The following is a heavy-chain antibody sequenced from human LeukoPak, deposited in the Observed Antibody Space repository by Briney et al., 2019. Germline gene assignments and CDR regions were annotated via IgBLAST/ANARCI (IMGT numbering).Heavy chain of an antibody. D-gene: IGHD3-22*01. J-gene: IGHJ4*02. CDR3: AKGPSSGPDY. V-gene: IGHV3-21*01. CDR2: ISSSYI. Sequence: GGSLRLSCAASGFTFSSYSMNWVRQAPGKGLEWVSSISSSYIYYADSVKGRFTISRDNAKNSLYLQMNSLRAEDTAVYYCAKGPSSGPDYWGQGTLVTVSS. CDR1: GFTFSSYS.